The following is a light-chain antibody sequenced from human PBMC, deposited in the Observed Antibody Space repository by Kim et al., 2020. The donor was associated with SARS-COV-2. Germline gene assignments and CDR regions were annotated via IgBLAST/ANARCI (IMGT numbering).Light chain of an antibody. V-gene: IGKV4-1*01. CDR1: QSVLYSSNNKNY. Sequence: DIVMTQSPDSLAVSLGERATINCKSSQSVLYSSNNKNYLAWYQQKPGQPPKLLIYWASTRESGVPDRFSGSGSGTDFTLTISSLQAEDVAVYYCQEYYRTPWTFGQGTKVDLK. CDR2: WAS. J-gene: IGKJ1*01. CDR3: QEYYRTPWT.